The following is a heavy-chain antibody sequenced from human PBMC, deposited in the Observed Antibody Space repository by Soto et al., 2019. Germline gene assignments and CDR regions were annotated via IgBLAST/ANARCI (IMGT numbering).Heavy chain of an antibody. Sequence: GASVKVSCKASGYTFTAFTITWVRQAPGQGLEWMGWITIYSGHTVYAQTFRDRVTMTLDRYTTTAYMELRGLRSDDTAVFYCARVSLLRSRDFYHTLDAWGQGTTVTVSS. CDR3: ARVSLLRSRDFYHTLDA. V-gene: IGHV1-18*04. CDR2: ITIYSGHT. D-gene: IGHD2-2*01. CDR1: GYTFTAFT. J-gene: IGHJ6*02.